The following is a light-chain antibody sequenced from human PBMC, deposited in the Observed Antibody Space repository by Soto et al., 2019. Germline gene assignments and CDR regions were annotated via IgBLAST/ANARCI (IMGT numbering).Light chain of an antibody. CDR2: GAS. Sequence: EIVMTQFPATLSVSPGERATLSCRASQSVSSNLAWYQQKPGQAPRLLIYGASTRATGIPARFSGSGSGTEFTLTISSLQSEDFAVYYCQQYNNWPWKCGQGTTGDIK. CDR3: QQYNNWPWK. V-gene: IGKV3-15*01. CDR1: QSVSSN. J-gene: IGKJ1*01.